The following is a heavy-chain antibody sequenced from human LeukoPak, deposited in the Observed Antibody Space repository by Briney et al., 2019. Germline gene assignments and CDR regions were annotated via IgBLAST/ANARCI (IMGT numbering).Heavy chain of an antibody. V-gene: IGHV4-34*01. J-gene: IGHJ6*04. CDR3: ASGYSGYEDSYYYV. CDR1: GGSFSGYY. CDR2: INHSGST. D-gene: IGHD5-12*01. Sequence: SETLSLTCAVYGGSFSGYYWSWIRQPPGKGLEWIGEINHSGSTNYNPSLKSRVTISVDTSKNQFSLKLSSVTAADTAMYYCASGYSGYEDSYYYVWGKGTTVTVSS.